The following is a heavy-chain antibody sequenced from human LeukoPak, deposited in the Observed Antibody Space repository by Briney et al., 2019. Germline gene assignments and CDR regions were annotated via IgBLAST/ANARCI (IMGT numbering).Heavy chain of an antibody. CDR3: ARDFGSSSWP. D-gene: IGHD6-13*01. Sequence: ASVKVSSKASGYTFTSYGISWVRQAPGQGLEWMGWISAYNGNTNYAQKLQGRVTTTTDTSTSTAYMELSSLRPEDTAVYYCARDFGSSSWPWGQGTLVTVSS. CDR2: ISAYNGNT. V-gene: IGHV1-18*01. CDR1: GYTFTSYG. J-gene: IGHJ5*02.